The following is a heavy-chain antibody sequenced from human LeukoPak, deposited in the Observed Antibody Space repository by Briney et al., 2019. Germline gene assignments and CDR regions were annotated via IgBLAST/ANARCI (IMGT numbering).Heavy chain of an antibody. CDR1: GGTFSSYT. CDR2: IIPILGIA. V-gene: IGHV1-69*04. Sequence: SVKVSCKASGGTFSSYTISWVRQAPGQGLEWMGRIIPILGIANYAQKFQGRVTITADKSTSTAYMELSSLRSEDTAVYYCARDLEGGSCYYWGQGTLVTVSS. CDR3: ARDLEGGSCYY. J-gene: IGHJ4*02. D-gene: IGHD2-15*01.